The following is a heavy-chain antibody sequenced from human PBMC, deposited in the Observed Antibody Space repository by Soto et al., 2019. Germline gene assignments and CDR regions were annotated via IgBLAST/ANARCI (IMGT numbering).Heavy chain of an antibody. J-gene: IGHJ5*02. V-gene: IGHV4-31*03. Sequence: QVQLQESGPGLVKPSQTLSLTCTVSGGSISTGGYYWNWIRQHPGKGLEWIGYFYYSGSTYYNPSSXSXXTISVNTSKNQFALKLSSVTAADTAVYYCARSVFPRGQGTLVTVSS. CDR2: FYYSGST. CDR1: GGSISTGGYY. CDR3: ARSVFP.